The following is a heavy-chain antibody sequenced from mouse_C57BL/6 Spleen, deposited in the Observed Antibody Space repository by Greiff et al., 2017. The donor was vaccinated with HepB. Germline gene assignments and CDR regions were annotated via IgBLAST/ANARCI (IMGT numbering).Heavy chain of an antibody. V-gene: IGHV5-6*02. CDR2: ISSGGSYT. CDR1: GFTFSSYG. J-gene: IGHJ3*01. CDR3: ARRGDSSGYVAWFAY. D-gene: IGHD3-2*02. Sequence: EVKLQESGGDLVKPGGSLKLSCAASGFTFSSYGMSWVRQTPDKRLEWVATISSGGSYTYYPDSVKGRFTISRDNAKNTLYLQMSSLKSEDTAMYYCARRGDSSGYVAWFAYWGQGTLVTVSA.